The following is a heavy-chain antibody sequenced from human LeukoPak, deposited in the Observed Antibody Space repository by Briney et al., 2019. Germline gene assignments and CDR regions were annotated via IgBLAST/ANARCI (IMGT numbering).Heavy chain of an antibody. D-gene: IGHD3-3*01. J-gene: IGHJ3*02. Sequence: GESLKISCKGSGYTFTSYWIGWVRQMPGKGLEWLGIISPVDSDTRYSPSFQGQVTISADKSISTAYLQWSSLKASDTAMYYCARPLSLTYYDFWSGYESDAFDIWGQGTMVTVSS. CDR3: ARPLSLTYYDFWSGYESDAFDI. V-gene: IGHV5-51*01. CDR1: GYTFTSYW. CDR2: ISPVDSDT.